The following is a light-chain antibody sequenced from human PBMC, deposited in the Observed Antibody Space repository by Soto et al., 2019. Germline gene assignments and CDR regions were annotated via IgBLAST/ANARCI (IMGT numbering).Light chain of an antibody. CDR3: QQRSSWPPT. V-gene: IGKV3-11*01. CDR2: DAS. J-gene: IGKJ4*01. CDR1: QSVSSY. Sequence: DIVLTQSPATLSLSPGERATLSCRASQSVSSYLGWYQQRPGQAPRLLIYDASNRATGIPARFSGSGSGTDFTLTISSLEPEDFAVYYCQQRSSWPPTFGGGTKGDIK.